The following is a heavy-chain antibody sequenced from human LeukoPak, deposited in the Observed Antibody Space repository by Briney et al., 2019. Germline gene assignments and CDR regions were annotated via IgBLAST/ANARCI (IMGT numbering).Heavy chain of an antibody. CDR3: ARYACRSTSCDDNWFDP. V-gene: IGHV4-30-2*01. Sequence: LRLSCAASGFTFSSYAMSWIRQPPGKGLEWIGYIYHSGSTYYNPSLKSRVTISVDRSKNQFSLKLSSVTAADTAVYYCARYACRSTSCDDNWFDPWGQGTLVTVSS. CDR2: IYHSGST. D-gene: IGHD2-2*01. J-gene: IGHJ5*02. CDR1: GFTFSSYA.